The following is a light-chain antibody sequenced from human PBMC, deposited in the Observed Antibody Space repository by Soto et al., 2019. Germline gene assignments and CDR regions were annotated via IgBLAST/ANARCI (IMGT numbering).Light chain of an antibody. V-gene: IGKV3D-15*01. J-gene: IGKJ5*01. CDR2: DAS. Sequence: VLTQSSGTLSSSPGERATLSCRASQSVSSRYLAWYQQKPGQTPRLLIYDASNRAAGIPARFSGSGSGTDFTLTISSLQSEDFAVYYCQQYNNWPITFGQGTRLEIK. CDR3: QQYNNWPIT. CDR1: QSVSSRY.